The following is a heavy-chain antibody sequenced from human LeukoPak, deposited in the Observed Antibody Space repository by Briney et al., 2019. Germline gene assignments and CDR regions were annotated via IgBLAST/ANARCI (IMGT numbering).Heavy chain of an antibody. J-gene: IGHJ3*02. V-gene: IGHV4-59*02. CDR3: ARESNDYGDYGGAFDI. CDR1: GGSVSSYY. CDR2: IYYSGST. D-gene: IGHD4-17*01. Sequence: PSETLSLTCTVSGGSVSSYYWSWIRQPPGKGLEWIGYIYYSGSTNYNPSLKSRVTISVDTSKNQFSLKLSSVTAADTAVYYCARESNDYGDYGGAFDIWGQGTMVTVSS.